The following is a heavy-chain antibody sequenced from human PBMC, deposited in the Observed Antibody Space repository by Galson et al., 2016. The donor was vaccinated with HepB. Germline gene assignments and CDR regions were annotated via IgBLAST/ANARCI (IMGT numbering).Heavy chain of an antibody. CDR1: GDSISSGGYY. V-gene: IGHV4-31*03. CDR3: ARVDLFMFDP. Sequence: TLSLTCTVSGDSISSGGYYWSWIRQHPGKGLEWIGYIYYSGSAHYNPSLSGRFTILVDTSKNQFSLRLTSVTAADTAVYYRARVDLFMFDPWGQGTLVTVSS. CDR2: IYYSGSA. D-gene: IGHD2-21*01. J-gene: IGHJ5*02.